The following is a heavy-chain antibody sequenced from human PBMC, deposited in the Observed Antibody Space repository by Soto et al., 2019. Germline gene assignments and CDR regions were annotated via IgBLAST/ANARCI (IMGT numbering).Heavy chain of an antibody. J-gene: IGHJ6*03. CDR2: IYPGDSDT. CDR3: ARHRGIVGEPGYYYYYYYMDV. CDR1: GYSFTSYW. V-gene: IGHV5-51*01. D-gene: IGHD3-22*01. Sequence: EVQLVQSGAEVKKPGESLKISCKGSGYSFTSYWIGWMRQMPGKGLEWMGIIYPGDSDTRYSPSFQGQVTISADKSISTAYLQWSSLKASDTAMYYCARHRGIVGEPGYYYYYYYMDVWGKGTTVTVSS.